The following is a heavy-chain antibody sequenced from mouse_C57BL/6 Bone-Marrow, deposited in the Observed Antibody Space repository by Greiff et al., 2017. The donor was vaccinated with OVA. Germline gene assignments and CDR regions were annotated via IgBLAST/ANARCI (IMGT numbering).Heavy chain of an antibody. J-gene: IGHJ3*01. V-gene: IGHV1-82*01. CDR3: ARASYYDGSYAY. D-gene: IGHD1-1*01. CDR1: GYAFSSSW. Sequence: QVQLKQSGPELVKPGASVKISCKASGYAFSSSWLNWVKQRPGKGLEWIGRIYPGDGDTNYNGKFKGKATLTADKSSSTAYMQLSSLTSEDSAVYFCARASYYDGSYAYWGQGTLVTVSA. CDR2: IYPGDGDT.